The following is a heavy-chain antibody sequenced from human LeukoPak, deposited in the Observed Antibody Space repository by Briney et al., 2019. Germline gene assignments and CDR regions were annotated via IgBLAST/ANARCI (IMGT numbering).Heavy chain of an antibody. CDR1: GFTFSSYT. V-gene: IGHV3-23*01. Sequence: GGSLRLSCATSGFTFSSYTMNWVRQAPGKGLEWVSTISDDSRDTHYAGSVKGRFTISRDDSHNIVYLQMDSLTAEDTALYYCTTRLRNHFDYWGQGTQVTVSS. D-gene: IGHD5-12*01. CDR3: TTRLRNHFDY. CDR2: ISDDSRDT. J-gene: IGHJ4*02.